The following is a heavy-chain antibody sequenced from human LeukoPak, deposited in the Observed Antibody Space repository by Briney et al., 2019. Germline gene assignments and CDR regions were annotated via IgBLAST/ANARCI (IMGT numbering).Heavy chain of an antibody. Sequence: SETLSLTCTVSGGSISSSSYYWGWIRQPPGKGLEWIGSIYYSGSTYYNPSLKSRVTISVDTSKNQFSLKLISVTAADTAVYYCARPHYDSSGYYGYYYYYMDVWGKGTTVTVSS. V-gene: IGHV4-39*01. J-gene: IGHJ6*03. D-gene: IGHD3-22*01. CDR1: GGSISSSSYY. CDR2: IYYSGST. CDR3: ARPHYDSSGYYGYYYYYMDV.